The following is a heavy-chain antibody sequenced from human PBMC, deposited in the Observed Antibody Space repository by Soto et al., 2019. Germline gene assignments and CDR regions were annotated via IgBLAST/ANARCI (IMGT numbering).Heavy chain of an antibody. J-gene: IGHJ4*02. V-gene: IGHV3-64*04. CDR3: AKETLTYCGGDCYSWSPYYFDY. Sequence: SGVTLRSDERHGYRHAPGKGLEFGSAISSYGADRYYADSVKGRFTIARDNSKNTLYLQLNSLRAEDTAVYYCAKETLTYCGGDCYSWSPYYFDYWGQGALVTVSS. CDR1: GVTLRSDE. D-gene: IGHD2-21*02. CDR2: ISSYGADR.